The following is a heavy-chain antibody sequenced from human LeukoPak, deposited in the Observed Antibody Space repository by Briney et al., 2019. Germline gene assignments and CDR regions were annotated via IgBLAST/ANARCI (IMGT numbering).Heavy chain of an antibody. Sequence: ASVKVSCKASGYTFTGYYIHWARQAPGQGLEWMGRINPSNGVTDYAQKFQGKVTMTRDTSISTAYVDLSRLRSDDSAVYYCARDYCSSISCLFDYWGQGTLVTVSS. CDR3: ARDYCSSISCLFDY. V-gene: IGHV1-2*06. CDR2: INPSNGVT. J-gene: IGHJ4*02. D-gene: IGHD2-2*01. CDR1: GYTFTGYY.